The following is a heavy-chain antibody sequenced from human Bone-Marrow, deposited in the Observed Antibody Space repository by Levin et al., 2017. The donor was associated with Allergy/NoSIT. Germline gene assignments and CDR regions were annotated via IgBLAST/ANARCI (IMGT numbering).Heavy chain of an antibody. CDR1: GYSFTDYS. CDR2: INPISGLT. V-gene: IGHV1-2*02. J-gene: IGHJ4*02. CDR3: AREKGMDYYGSGCPLDY. D-gene: IGHD3-10*01. Sequence: VASVKVSCKTSGYSFTDYSMHWVRQAPGQGPEWMGWINPISGLTNYAQKFHGRVTMTRDTSISTAYMELSRLKSDDTAVYYCAREKGMDYYGSGCPLDYWGQGTRVTVSS.